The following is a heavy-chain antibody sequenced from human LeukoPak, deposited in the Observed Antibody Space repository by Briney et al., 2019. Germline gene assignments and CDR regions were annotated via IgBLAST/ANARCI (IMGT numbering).Heavy chain of an antibody. D-gene: IGHD2-15*01. V-gene: IGHV4-34*01. CDR1: GGSFSGYY. J-gene: IGHJ3*02. CDR2: INHSGST. CDR3: ARALSVEDAFDI. Sequence: PSETLSLTCAVYGGSFSGYYWSWIRQPPGKGLEWIGEINHSGSTNYNPSLKSRVTISVDTSKNQFSLKLSSVTAADTAVYSCARALSVEDAFDIWGQGTMVTVSS.